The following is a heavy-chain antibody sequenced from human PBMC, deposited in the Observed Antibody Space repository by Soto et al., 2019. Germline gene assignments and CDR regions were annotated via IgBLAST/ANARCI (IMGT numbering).Heavy chain of an antibody. Sequence: GGSLRLSCAASGFTFSSYWMHWVRQAPGKGLVWVSRINSDGSSTSYADSVKGRFTISRDNAKNTLYLQMNSLRAEDTAVYYCARVDSYDYIWGSYREIDAFDIWGQGTMVTVSS. CDR1: GFTFSSYW. J-gene: IGHJ3*02. V-gene: IGHV3-74*01. CDR3: ARVDSYDYIWGSYREIDAFDI. CDR2: INSDGSST. D-gene: IGHD3-16*02.